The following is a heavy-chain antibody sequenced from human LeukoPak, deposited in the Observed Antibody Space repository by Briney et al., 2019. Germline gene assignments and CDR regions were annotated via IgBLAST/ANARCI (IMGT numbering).Heavy chain of an antibody. CDR2: ISSSSSTI. Sequence: PGRSLRLSCAASAFTFSSYSMNCVRQAPGEGLDWVSYISSSSSTIYYADSVKGRFTISRDNAKNSLYLQMNSLRDEDTAVYSCARGATIIVVVPAAFDYWGQGTLVTVSS. J-gene: IGHJ4*02. V-gene: IGHV3-48*02. CDR1: AFTFSSYS. D-gene: IGHD2-2*01. CDR3: ARGATIIVVVPAAFDY.